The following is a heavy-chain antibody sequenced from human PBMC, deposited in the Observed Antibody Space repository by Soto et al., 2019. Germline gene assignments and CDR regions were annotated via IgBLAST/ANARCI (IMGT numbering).Heavy chain of an antibody. J-gene: IGHJ4*02. CDR1: GFTFSDYA. Sequence: VQLVESGGGVVQPGRSLRLSCAASGFTFSDYAMHWVRQAPGKGLEWVAVVSHDGRNTHYADSVKGRFTISRDSSKNTVSLELNSLRAEDTAVYYGAKGGRQWLVTSDFNYWGQGALVPVSS. CDR2: VSHDGRNT. V-gene: IGHV3-30*18. D-gene: IGHD6-19*01. CDR3: AKGGRQWLVTSDFNY.